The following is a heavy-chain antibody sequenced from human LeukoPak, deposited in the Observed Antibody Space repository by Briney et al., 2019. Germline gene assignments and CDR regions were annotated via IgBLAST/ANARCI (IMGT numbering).Heavy chain of an antibody. CDR2: ISSSGSTI. V-gene: IGHV3-48*03. Sequence: GGSLRLSCAASGFTFSNYEMNWVRQAPGKGLEWVSYISSSGSTIYYADSVKGRFTISRDNAKNSLYLQMNSLRAEDTAVYYCARARHDYVWGSYQGFDPWGQGTLVTVSS. J-gene: IGHJ5*02. CDR3: ARARHDYVWGSYQGFDP. CDR1: GFTFSNYE. D-gene: IGHD3-16*02.